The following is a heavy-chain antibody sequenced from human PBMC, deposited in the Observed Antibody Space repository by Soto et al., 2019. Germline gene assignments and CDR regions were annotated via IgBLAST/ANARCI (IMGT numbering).Heavy chain of an antibody. J-gene: IGHJ5*02. V-gene: IGHV1-3*04. CDR3: ARGAAVGGNWFDP. D-gene: IGHD6-19*01. CDR2: ISTANGNT. CDR1: GYTFTNYV. Sequence: QVQLVQSGAEVKKPGASVKVSCKASGYTFTNYVMHWVRQAPGQGLEWMGWISTANGNTKYSQKFQDRVTITRDTPASTAYMELSSLTSEDTTVYDCARGAAVGGNWFDPWGQGTLVIVSS.